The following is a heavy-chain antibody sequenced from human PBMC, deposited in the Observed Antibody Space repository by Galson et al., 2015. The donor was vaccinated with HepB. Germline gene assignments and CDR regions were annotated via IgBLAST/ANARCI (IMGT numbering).Heavy chain of an antibody. D-gene: IGHD6-25*01. V-gene: IGHV2-70*11. CDR1: GFSLSSSGMC. J-gene: IGHJ5*02. CDR3: ALTPAADTGNWFDP. CDR2: IDWDDDK. Sequence: PALVKPTQTLTLTCTFSGFSLSSSGMCVSWIHQPPGKALEWLARIDWDDDKHYKTSLKTRLTISKDTSKGQVVLTMTNMDPVDTATYFCALTPAADTGNWFDPWGQGTLVTVSS.